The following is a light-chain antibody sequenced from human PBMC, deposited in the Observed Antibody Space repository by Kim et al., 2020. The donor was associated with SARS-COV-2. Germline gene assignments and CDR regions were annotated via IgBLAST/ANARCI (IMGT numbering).Light chain of an antibody. Sequence: SYELTQPLSVSVALGQTAIITCGGNNIGRKNVHWYQQKPGQAPVLVMYRNSDRPSGIPERFSGSNSGNTATLTISRAQAGEEADYYCQVWDNGTVFG. V-gene: IGLV3-9*01. CDR1: NIGRKN. CDR3: QVWDNGTV. CDR2: RNS. J-gene: IGLJ1*01.